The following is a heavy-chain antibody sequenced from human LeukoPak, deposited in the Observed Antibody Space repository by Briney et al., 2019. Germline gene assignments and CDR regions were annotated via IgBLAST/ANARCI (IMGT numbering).Heavy chain of an antibody. J-gene: IGHJ4*02. CDR2: IRYDGSNK. CDR3: AKVGYSSSWRYFDY. CDR1: GFTFSSYG. D-gene: IGHD6-13*01. Sequence: GGSLRLSCAASGFTFSSYGMHWVRQAPGKGLEWVAFIRYDGSNKYYADSVKGRFTISRDNSKNTLYLQMNSLRAEDTAVYYCAKVGYSSSWRYFDYWGQGTLVTVSS. V-gene: IGHV3-30*02.